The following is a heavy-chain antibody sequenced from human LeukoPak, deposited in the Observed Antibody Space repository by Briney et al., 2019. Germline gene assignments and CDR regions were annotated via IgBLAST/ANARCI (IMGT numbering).Heavy chain of an antibody. D-gene: IGHD3-22*01. CDR2: IRSKANSYAT. CDR1: GFTFSGSA. CDR3: TRAPITMIVPDY. V-gene: IGHV3-73*01. J-gene: IGHJ4*02. Sequence: GGSLRLSCAASGFTFSGSAMHWVRQASGKGLEWVGRIRSKANSYATAYAASVKGRFTISRDDSKNTAYLQMNSLKTEDTAVYYSTRAPITMIVPDYWGQGTLVTVSS.